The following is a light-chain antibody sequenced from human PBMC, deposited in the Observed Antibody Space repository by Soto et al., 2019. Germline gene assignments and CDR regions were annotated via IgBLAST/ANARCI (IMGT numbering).Light chain of an antibody. V-gene: IGKV3-20*01. Sequence: EIVLTQSPGTLSLSPGERATLSCRASQSVSSNFLAWYQQRPGQAPRLLIYGASSRATGIPDRFSGSGSGTDFTLSISRLEPEDFALYYCQQYGSSPLTFGGGTKVETK. CDR1: QSVSSNF. CDR2: GAS. J-gene: IGKJ4*01. CDR3: QQYGSSPLT.